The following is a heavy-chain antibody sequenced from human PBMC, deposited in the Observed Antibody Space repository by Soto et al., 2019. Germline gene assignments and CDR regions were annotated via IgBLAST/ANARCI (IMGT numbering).Heavy chain of an antibody. Sequence: ASVKVSCKASGGTFSSYAISWVRQAPGQGLEWMGGIIPIFGTANYAQKFQGRVTITADESTSTAYMELSSLRSEGTAVYYCASDSGYDYHHFDYWGQGTLVTVSS. V-gene: IGHV1-69*13. CDR2: IIPIFGTA. D-gene: IGHD5-12*01. CDR3: ASDSGYDYHHFDY. J-gene: IGHJ4*02. CDR1: GGTFSSYA.